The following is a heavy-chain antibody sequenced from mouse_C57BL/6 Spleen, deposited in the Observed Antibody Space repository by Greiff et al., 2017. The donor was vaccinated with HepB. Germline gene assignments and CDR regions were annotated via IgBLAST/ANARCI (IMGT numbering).Heavy chain of an antibody. V-gene: IGHV1-55*01. CDR3: AREAHYYGSSSWLAY. CDR2: IYPGSGST. Sequence: QVQLQQSGAELVKPGASVKMSCKASGYTFTSYWITWVKQRPGQGLEWIGDIYPGSGSTNYNEKFKSKATLTVDTSSSTAYMQLSSLTSEDSAVYYWAREAHYYGSSSWLAYWGQGTLVTVSA. CDR1: GYTFTSYW. J-gene: IGHJ3*01. D-gene: IGHD1-1*01.